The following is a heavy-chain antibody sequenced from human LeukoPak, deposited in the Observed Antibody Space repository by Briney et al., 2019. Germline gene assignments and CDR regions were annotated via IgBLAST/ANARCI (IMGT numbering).Heavy chain of an antibody. CDR3: ARDRDSGSGSSPY. J-gene: IGHJ4*02. V-gene: IGHV4-31*03. D-gene: IGHD3-10*01. Sequence: SETLSLTCTVSGASITSGGYYWSWIRQRPGEGLEWIGYIYSSGSTYYRPSLKSRIIISIDTSKTRFSLKLSSVTAADTAVYFCARDRDSGSGSSPYWGRGTLVTVSS. CDR2: IYSSGST. CDR1: GASITSGGYY.